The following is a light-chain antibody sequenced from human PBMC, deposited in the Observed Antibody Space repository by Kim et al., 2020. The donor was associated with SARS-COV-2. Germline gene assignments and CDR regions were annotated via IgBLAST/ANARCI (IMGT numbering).Light chain of an antibody. CDR1: TGAVTSGHY. CDR2: NTS. CDR3: LLYYSGVRV. V-gene: IGLV7-46*01. Sequence: PGRHVTSTLGAGTGAVTSGHYPYWFQQKPGRAPRTLIYNTSKKRSWTPARFSGSLLGGKAALTLSGAQPEDEAEYYCLLYYSGVRVFGGGTQLTVL. J-gene: IGLJ3*02.